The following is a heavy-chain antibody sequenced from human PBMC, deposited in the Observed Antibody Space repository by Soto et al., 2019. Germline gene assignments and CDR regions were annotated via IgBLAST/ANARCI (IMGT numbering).Heavy chain of an antibody. D-gene: IGHD3-22*01. CDR3: ARVAITYYYDSSGYRLDP. Sequence: PSETLSLTCAVSGGSITSSFWWSCVRQPPGKGMEWIGEIYHSGTTNYNPSLKSRVTISVDKSKSQFSLELTSVTAADTAVYYCARVAITYYYDSSGYRLDPWGQGTLVTVSS. J-gene: IGHJ5*02. CDR1: GGSITSSFW. V-gene: IGHV4-4*02. CDR2: IYHSGTT.